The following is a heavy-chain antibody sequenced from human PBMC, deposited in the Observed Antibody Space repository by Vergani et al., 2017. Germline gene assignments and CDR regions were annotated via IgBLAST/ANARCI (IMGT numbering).Heavy chain of an antibody. CDR1: GFTFSSYW. J-gene: IGHJ6*02. V-gene: IGHV3-7*03. Sequence: EVQLVESGGGLVQPGGSLRLSCAASGFTFSSYWMSWVRQAPGKGLEWVANIKQDGSEKYYVDSVKGRFTISRDNAKNSLYMQMNSMRAEDTAVYYCAREKDFSSTTCFYYYYYGRDVWGQGTTVTVSS. D-gene: IGHD2-2*01. CDR2: IKQDGSEK. CDR3: AREKDFSSTTCFYYYYYGRDV.